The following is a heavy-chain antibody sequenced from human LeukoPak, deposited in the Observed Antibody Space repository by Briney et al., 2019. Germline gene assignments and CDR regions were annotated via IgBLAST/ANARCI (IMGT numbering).Heavy chain of an antibody. CDR3: ARDLSYYGSGSYVY. CDR2: IYHSGST. D-gene: IGHD3-10*01. Sequence: SETLSLTCAVSGYSISSGYYWGWIRPPPGKGLEWIGSIYHSGSTYYNPSLKSRVTISVDTSKNQFSLQLSSVTAADTAVYYCARDLSYYGSGSYVYWGQGTLDTVSS. J-gene: IGHJ4*02. V-gene: IGHV4-38-2*02. CDR1: GYSISSGYY.